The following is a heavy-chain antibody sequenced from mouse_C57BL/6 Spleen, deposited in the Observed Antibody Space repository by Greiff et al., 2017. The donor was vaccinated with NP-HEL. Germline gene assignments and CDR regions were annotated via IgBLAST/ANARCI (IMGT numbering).Heavy chain of an antibody. CDR2: IYPGDGDT. J-gene: IGHJ2*01. V-gene: IGHV1-82*01. Sequence: VQLQQSGPELVKPGASVKISCKASGYAFSSSWMNWVKQRAGKGLEWIGRIYPGDGDTNYNGKFKGKATLTADKSSSTAYMQLSSLTSEDSAVYFCARDTLFDYWGQGTTLTVSS. CDR3: ARDTLFDY. D-gene: IGHD5-1-1*01. CDR1: GYAFSSSW.